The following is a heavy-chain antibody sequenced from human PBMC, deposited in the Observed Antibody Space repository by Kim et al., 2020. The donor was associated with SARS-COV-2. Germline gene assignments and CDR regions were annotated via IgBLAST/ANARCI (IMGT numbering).Heavy chain of an antibody. V-gene: IGHV3-11*01. Sequence: GGSLRLSCAASGFSLSDYYMSWIRQAPGKGLEWVSDIRSSGSPIYFADSVKGRFTISRDNAKNSLLLQMNSLRGEDTAVYYCARTFYTTSSPILDYWCQG. CDR2: IRSSGSPI. CDR3: ARTFYTTSSPILDY. D-gene: IGHD6-6*01. J-gene: IGHJ4*02. CDR1: GFSLSDYY.